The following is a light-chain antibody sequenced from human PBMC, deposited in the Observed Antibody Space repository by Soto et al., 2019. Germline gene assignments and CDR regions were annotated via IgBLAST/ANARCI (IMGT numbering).Light chain of an antibody. CDR2: DAS. Sequence: EIVFIHSPGTLSXSPGERAXLXCSXIQSFSSSYLAWYQQKPGQAPRLLIYDASNRATGIPARFTGSGSGTDFNLTISTLEPEDFAVYYCQQRQYWPPITFGQGTRLEIK. CDR3: QQRQYWPPIT. J-gene: IGKJ5*01. CDR1: QSFSSSY. V-gene: IGKV3-11*01.